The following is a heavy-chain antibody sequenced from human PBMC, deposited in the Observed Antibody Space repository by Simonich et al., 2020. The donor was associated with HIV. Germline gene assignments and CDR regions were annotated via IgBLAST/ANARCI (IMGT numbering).Heavy chain of an antibody. V-gene: IGHV1-2*06. CDR1: GYRFTGYY. J-gene: IGHJ4*02. CDR2: INPNSGDT. Sequence: QVNLVQSGAGVRKPGASVKVSCKASGYRFTGYYMHWVRQAPGQGLEWMGRINPNSGDTNDAQKFQGRVTMTRDTSISTAYMELSGLRSDDTAVYYCASGMMGFDYWGQGTLVTVSS. CDR3: ASGMMGFDY. D-gene: IGHD3-16*01.